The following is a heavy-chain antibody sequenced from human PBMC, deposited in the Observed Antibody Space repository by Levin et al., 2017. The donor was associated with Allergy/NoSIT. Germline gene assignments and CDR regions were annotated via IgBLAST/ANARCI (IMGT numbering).Heavy chain of an antibody. CDR2: IYYSGST. Sequence: SETLSLTCAVPGGSLGSNYWTWMRQPPGKGLEWIGYIYYSGSTNYSTYLKSRVTMSVDTSKNQFSLKLTSLTAADTAVYYGARQLPASSCYCMDVWGKGTTVTVSS. CDR1: GGSLGSNY. V-gene: IGHV4-59*08. CDR3: ARQLPASSCYCMDV. D-gene: IGHD1-26*01. J-gene: IGHJ6*03.